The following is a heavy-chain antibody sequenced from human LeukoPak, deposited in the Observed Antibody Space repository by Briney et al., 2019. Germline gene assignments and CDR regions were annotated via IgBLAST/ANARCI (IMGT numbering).Heavy chain of an antibody. CDR2: INPNSGGT. Sequence: ASVKVSCEASGYPFTDYYMHWVRQAPGQGLEWMGRINPNSGGTNYALKFQGKVTMTRDTSISTAYMELRRLRSDDTAVYYCARGGVAVAGQIDYWGQGTLVTVSS. D-gene: IGHD2-15*01. CDR1: GYPFTDYY. J-gene: IGHJ4*02. V-gene: IGHV1-2*06. CDR3: ARGGVAVAGQIDY.